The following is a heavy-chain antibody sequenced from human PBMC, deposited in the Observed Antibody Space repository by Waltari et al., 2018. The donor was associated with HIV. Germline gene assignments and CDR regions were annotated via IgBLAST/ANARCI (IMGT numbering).Heavy chain of an antibody. J-gene: IGHJ4*02. CDR2: ISSSSSTI. V-gene: IGHV3-48*01. CDR1: GFNFTSSG. D-gene: IGHD3-22*01. Sequence: EVQLVASGGGFVQPGGSLGLSCPASGFNFTSSGLNWVRQAPGKGLEWVSFISSSSSTIYYADAVKGRFTISRDNAKNSLYLQMNSLRAEDTVVYYCARETYYYDSSGPYFDYWGQGTLVTVSS. CDR3: ARETYYYDSSGPYFDY.